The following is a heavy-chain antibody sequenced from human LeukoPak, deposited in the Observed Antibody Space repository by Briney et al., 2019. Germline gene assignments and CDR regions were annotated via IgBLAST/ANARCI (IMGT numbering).Heavy chain of an antibody. CDR2: ISSSSSTI. CDR3: AREQFRYGFRAFDI. J-gene: IGHJ3*02. Sequence: GGSLRLSCAVSGFTFSDYSMNWVRQAPGKGLEWVSYISSSSSTIYSLDSVRGRFTISRDNAKNSLYLQMNSLRAEDTAVYYCAREQFRYGFRAFDIWGQGTMVTVSS. V-gene: IGHV3-48*01. CDR1: GFTFSDYS. D-gene: IGHD5-18*01.